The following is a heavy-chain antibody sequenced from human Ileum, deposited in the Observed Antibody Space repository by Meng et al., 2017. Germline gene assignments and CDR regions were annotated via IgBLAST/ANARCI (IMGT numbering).Heavy chain of an antibody. D-gene: IGHD5-18*01. CDR3: ARGVTAGLDY. V-gene: IGHV1-8*01. CDR2: MSPRSDDT. CDR1: GYTFSGLD. Sequence: QVQLVQSGSDVKKPGASVKVSCQASGYTFSGLDINWVRQAPGQGLEWMGWMSPRSDDTGYAQKFQGRVTMTRDTSISTAYMELSSLTSEDTAIYYCARGVTAGLDYWGQGTLVTVSS. J-gene: IGHJ4*02.